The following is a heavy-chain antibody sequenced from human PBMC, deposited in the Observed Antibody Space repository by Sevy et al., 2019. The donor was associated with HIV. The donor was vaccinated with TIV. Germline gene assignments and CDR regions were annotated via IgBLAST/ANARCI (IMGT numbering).Heavy chain of an antibody. Sequence: GGSLRLSCVTSGFAFRDYAMSWFRQAPGKGPEWVGFIRSLSYGGTTEYAASVKGRFSISRYDSKSIAYLQMNSLKTEDTAVYYCTRDPVPQYYYDSSGYYYDHWGQGTLVTVSS. D-gene: IGHD3-22*01. J-gene: IGHJ4*02. CDR2: IRSLSYGGTT. CDR1: GFAFRDYA. CDR3: TRDPVPQYYYDSSGYYYDH. V-gene: IGHV3-49*03.